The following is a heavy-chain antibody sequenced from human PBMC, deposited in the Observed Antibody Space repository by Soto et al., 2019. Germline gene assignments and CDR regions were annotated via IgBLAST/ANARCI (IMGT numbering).Heavy chain of an antibody. Sequence: EVQLVESGGGLVQPGGSLRLSCAASGFTLSSFWMSWVRQAPGKGLEWVASIKEDGSEKTYVDSVKGRFSISRVTAKNALCLQMINLRAEDAAVYYCASYRTMGCCGKGTPVTVSS. J-gene: IGHJ4*02. V-gene: IGHV3-7*03. CDR1: GFTLSSFW. CDR3: ASYRTMGC. CDR2: IKEDGSEK. D-gene: IGHD1-26*01.